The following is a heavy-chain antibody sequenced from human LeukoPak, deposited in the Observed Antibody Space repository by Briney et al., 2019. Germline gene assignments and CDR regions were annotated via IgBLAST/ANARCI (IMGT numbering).Heavy chain of an antibody. CDR3: ARSPKVLRYFDWSHRTPPDY. CDR2: ISYDGSNK. Sequence: GGSLRLSCAASGFTFSSYAMHWVRQAPGKGLEWVAVISYDGSNKYYADSVKGRFTISRDNSKNTLYLQMNSLRAEDTAVYYCARSPKVLRYFDWSHRTPPDYWGQGTLVTVSS. V-gene: IGHV3-30-3*01. J-gene: IGHJ4*02. D-gene: IGHD3-9*01. CDR1: GFTFSSYA.